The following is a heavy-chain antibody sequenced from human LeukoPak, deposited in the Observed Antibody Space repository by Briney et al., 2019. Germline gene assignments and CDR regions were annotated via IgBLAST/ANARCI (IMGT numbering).Heavy chain of an antibody. CDR2: INPNSGGT. D-gene: IGHD4-17*01. CDR1: GYTFTGYY. V-gene: IGHV1-2*02. Sequence: GASVTVSCKASGYTFTGYYMHWVRQAPGQGLEWMGWINPNSGGTNHAQKFQGRVTMTRDTSISTAYMELSRPRSDDTAVYYCARGFDYGDYFSPQPRAWFDPWGQGTLVTVSS. J-gene: IGHJ5*02. CDR3: ARGFDYGDYFSPQPRAWFDP.